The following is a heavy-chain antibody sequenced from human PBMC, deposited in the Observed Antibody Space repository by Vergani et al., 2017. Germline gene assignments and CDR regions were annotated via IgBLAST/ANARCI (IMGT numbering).Heavy chain of an antibody. CDR3: ARDCTSGGCPDNYGMDV. Sequence: VQLVESGGGLVKPGGSLRLSCAASGFNFSDFSMSWVRQAPGKGLEWVAFIGSSGPYINYADSVKGRFIISRDNTNNSLFLQLRSRRAEDAAVYYCARDCTSGGCPDNYGMDVWGQGATVTVSS. CDR2: IGSSGPYI. D-gene: IGHD2-8*01. V-gene: IGHV3-21*06. CDR1: GFNFSDFS. J-gene: IGHJ6*02.